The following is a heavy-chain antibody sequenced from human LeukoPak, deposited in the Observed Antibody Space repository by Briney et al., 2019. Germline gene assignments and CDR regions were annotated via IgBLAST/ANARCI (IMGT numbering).Heavy chain of an antibody. CDR1: GFTFSTYA. Sequence: TGRSLRLSCAASGFTFSTYAMHWVRQAPGRGLEWVAILSYDGSTKFYADSVKGRFTISRDNSKNTLYLQMNSLRAEATAVYNCARAGPKIYGSGTQGDYYFDYWGQGPLVTVSS. J-gene: IGHJ4*02. CDR3: ARAGPKIYGSGTQGDYYFDY. CDR2: LSYDGSTK. D-gene: IGHD3-10*01. V-gene: IGHV3-30*04.